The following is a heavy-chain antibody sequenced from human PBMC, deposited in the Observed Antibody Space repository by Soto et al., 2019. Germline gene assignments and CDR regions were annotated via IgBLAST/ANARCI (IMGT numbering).Heavy chain of an antibody. J-gene: IGHJ5*02. CDR2: FDPEDGET. Sequence: ASVKVSCKVSGYTLTELSMHWVRQAPGKGLEWMGGFDPEDGETIYAQKFQGRVTMTEDTSTDTAYMELSSLRSEDTAVYYCATVTEVVAAPNWFDPWGQGTLVTVSS. V-gene: IGHV1-24*01. D-gene: IGHD2-15*01. CDR1: GYTLTELS. CDR3: ATVTEVVAAPNWFDP.